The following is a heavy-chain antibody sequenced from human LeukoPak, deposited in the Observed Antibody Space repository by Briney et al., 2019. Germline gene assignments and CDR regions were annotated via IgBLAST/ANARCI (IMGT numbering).Heavy chain of an antibody. D-gene: IGHD2/OR15-2a*01. V-gene: IGHV3-48*01. CDR2: ISSSSSTI. Sequence: PGGSLRLSCAASGFTFSSYSMNWVRQAPGKGLEWVSYISSSSSTIYYADSVKGRFTISRDNSKNTLYLQMNSLRAEDTAVYYCARTYFYYYGMDVWGQGTAVTVSS. CDR1: GFTFSSYS. CDR3: ARTYFYYYGMDV. J-gene: IGHJ6*02.